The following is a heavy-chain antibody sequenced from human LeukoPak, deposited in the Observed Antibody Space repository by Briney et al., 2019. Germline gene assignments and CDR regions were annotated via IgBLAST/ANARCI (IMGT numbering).Heavy chain of an antibody. Sequence: GGSLRLSCAASGFTFSSYAMSWVRQAPGKGLEWVSAISGSGGSTYYADSVKGRFTISRDNSKNTLYLQMNSLRAEDTAVYYWAKDIPTIVVVPAAIGHWGQGTLVTVSS. CDR1: GFTFSSYA. D-gene: IGHD2-2*01. J-gene: IGHJ4*02. CDR3: AKDIPTIVVVPAAIGH. CDR2: ISGSGGST. V-gene: IGHV3-23*01.